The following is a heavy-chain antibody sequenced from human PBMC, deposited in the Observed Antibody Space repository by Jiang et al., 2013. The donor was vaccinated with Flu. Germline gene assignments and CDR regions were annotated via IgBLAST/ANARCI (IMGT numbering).Heavy chain of an antibody. D-gene: IGHD3-3*01. CDR2: IYHTGNT. CDR1: GASISSSNW. J-gene: IGHJ6*02. Sequence: GSGLVKPSGTLSLTCGVSGASISSSNWWSWVRQSPGKGLEWIGEIYHTGNTNYNPSLKSRVTISVDKSLNHFSLKMNSLTAADTAVYYCATTYYDLWVGYYVWGQGTTVTVSS. V-gene: IGHV4-4*02. CDR3: ATTYYDLWVGYYV.